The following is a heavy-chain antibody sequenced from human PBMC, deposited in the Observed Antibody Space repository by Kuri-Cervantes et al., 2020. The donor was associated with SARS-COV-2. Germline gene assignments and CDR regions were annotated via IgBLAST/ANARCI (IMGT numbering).Heavy chain of an antibody. D-gene: IGHD6-13*01. CDR2: ISTSGGST. CDR3: AKDLAASVTRGYFDY. CDR1: GFAFSSHS. Sequence: GGSLRPSCAPSGFAFSSHSMSWVRQTPEKGLEWVSSISTSGGSTYYADSVKGRFTISRHNSKNTLYLQMNSLRAVDTAVYYCAKDLAASVTRGYFDYWGQGTLVTVSS. J-gene: IGHJ4*02. V-gene: IGHV3-23*01.